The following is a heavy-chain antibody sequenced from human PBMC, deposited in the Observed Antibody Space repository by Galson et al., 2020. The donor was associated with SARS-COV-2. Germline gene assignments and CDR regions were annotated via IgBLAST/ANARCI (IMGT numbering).Heavy chain of an antibody. D-gene: IGHD5-18*01. CDR1: GFPFNTYS. CDR3: ARDEGRRGYNYGRLYYWMDG. V-gene: IGHV3-21*01. J-gene: IGHJ6*02. Sequence: NSGGSLRLSCAASGFPFNTYSMNWVRLAPGKGLEWVSSISTSSSYTYHVDSVKGRFSISRYNPRNSRYLQMNSLRAEDTAVYYCARDEGRRGYNYGRLYYWMDGWGQGTTVTVSS. CDR2: ISTSSSYT.